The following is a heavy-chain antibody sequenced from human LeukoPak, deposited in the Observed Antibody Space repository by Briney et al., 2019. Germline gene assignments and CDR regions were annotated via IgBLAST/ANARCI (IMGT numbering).Heavy chain of an antibody. V-gene: IGHV1-69*06. CDR3: ASAWHLGIVVVMLDS. J-gene: IGHJ4*02. CDR2: IIPIFGTA. Sequence: ASVKVSCKASGGTFSSYAISWVRQAPGQGLEWMGGIIPIFGTANYAQKFQGRVTITADKSTSTAYMELSSLRSEDTAVYYCASAWHLGIVVVMLDSWGQGTLVTVSS. D-gene: IGHD3-22*01. CDR1: GGTFSSYA.